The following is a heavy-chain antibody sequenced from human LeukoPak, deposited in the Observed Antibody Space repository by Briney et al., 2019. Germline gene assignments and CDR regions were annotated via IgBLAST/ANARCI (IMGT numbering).Heavy chain of an antibody. J-gene: IGHJ3*02. CDR2: INHSGST. CDR3: ARAVVTPQGDAFDI. D-gene: IGHD4-23*01. CDR1: GGSFSGYY. V-gene: IGHV4-34*01. Sequence: PSETLSLTCAVYGGSFSGYYWSWIRQPPGKGLEWIGEINHSGSTNYNPSLKSRVTISVDTSKNQFSLKLSSVTAADTAVHYCARAVVTPQGDAFDIWGQGTMVTVSS.